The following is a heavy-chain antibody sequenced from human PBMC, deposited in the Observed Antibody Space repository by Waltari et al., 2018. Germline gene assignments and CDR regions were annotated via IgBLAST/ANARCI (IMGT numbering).Heavy chain of an antibody. CDR1: GYSFTSYW. J-gene: IGHJ4*02. CDR2: IYPGDSDT. V-gene: IGHV5-51*01. CDR3: ARLDSASYQFDS. Sequence: EVQLVQSGAEVRKPGESLKISCQGSGYSFTSYWIVWVRQLPGKGLEWMGIIYPGDSDTRYNPPFQGQVTISADKSISTAYLQWSSLKASDTAMYYCARLDSASYQFDSWGQGTLVTVSS. D-gene: IGHD1-26*01.